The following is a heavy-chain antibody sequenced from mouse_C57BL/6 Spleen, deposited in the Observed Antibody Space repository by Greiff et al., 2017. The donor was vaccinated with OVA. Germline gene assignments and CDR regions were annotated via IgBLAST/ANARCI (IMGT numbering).Heavy chain of an antibody. V-gene: IGHV1-80*01. CDR1: GYAFSSYW. D-gene: IGHD1-1*01. Sequence: LQESGAELVKPGASVKISCKASGYAFSSYWMNWVKQRPGKGLEWIGQIYPGDGDTNYNGKFKGKATLTADKSSSTAYMQLSSLTSEDSAVYFCARWYYGSSLYYFDYWGQGTTLTVSS. J-gene: IGHJ2*01. CDR2: IYPGDGDT. CDR3: ARWYYGSSLYYFDY.